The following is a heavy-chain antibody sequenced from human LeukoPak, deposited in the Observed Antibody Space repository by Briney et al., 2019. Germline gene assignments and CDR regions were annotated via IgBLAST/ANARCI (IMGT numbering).Heavy chain of an antibody. D-gene: IGHD2-2*02. Sequence: SETLSLTCTVSGGSISSYYWSWIRQPAGKGLEWIGRIYTSGSTNYNPSLKSRVTISVDTSKNPFSLKLSSVTAADTAVYYCARGVVVVPAAIRSNWFDPWGQGTLVTVSS. CDR3: ARGVVVVPAAIRSNWFDP. J-gene: IGHJ5*02. V-gene: IGHV4-4*07. CDR1: GGSISSYY. CDR2: IYTSGST.